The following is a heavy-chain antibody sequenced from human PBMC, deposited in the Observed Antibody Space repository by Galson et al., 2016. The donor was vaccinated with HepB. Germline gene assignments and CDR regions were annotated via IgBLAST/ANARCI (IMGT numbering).Heavy chain of an antibody. J-gene: IGHJ6*03. CDR2: IYSSEST. D-gene: IGHD6-19*01. CDR1: GGSISSDYY. V-gene: IGHV4-39*01. CDR3: ATGIVVAGKYYYYYMDV. Sequence: SLTCIVSGGSISSDYYWGWIRQPPGRGLEWIGSIYSSESTYYNPSLKSRVTISVDTSKNQFSLRLNSVTAADTGVYYCATGIVVAGKYYYYYMDVWGKGTTVTVSS.